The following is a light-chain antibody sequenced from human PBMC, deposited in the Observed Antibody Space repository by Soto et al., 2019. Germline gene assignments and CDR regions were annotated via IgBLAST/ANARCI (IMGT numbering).Light chain of an antibody. CDR3: QQYNSYSWT. CDR1: QSINTW. CDR2: RAS. Sequence: DTPTSQTPSALSACVGDRVTIPCRASQSINTWLAWYQQTPGKAPKLLIYRASNVQSGVPSRFSGSGAGTEFTLTVSSLSPDDFATYCCQQYNSYSWTFGQGTKVDI. V-gene: IGKV1-5*03. J-gene: IGKJ1*01.